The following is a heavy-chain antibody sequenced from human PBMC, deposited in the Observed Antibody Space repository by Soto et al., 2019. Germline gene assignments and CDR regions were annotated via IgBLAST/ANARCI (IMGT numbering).Heavy chain of an antibody. CDR3: ARDRRYSGYDYRLDPNRYYYYYYGMDV. CDR1: GFTFSSYG. V-gene: IGHV3-33*01. J-gene: IGHJ6*01. D-gene: IGHD5-12*01. Sequence: QVQLVESGGGVVQPGRSLRLSCAASGFTFSSYGMHWVRQAPGKGLEWVAVIWYDGSNKYYADSVKGRFTISRDNSKNTLYLQMNSLRAEDTAVYYCARDRRYSGYDYRLDPNRYYYYYYGMDVW. CDR2: IWYDGSNK.